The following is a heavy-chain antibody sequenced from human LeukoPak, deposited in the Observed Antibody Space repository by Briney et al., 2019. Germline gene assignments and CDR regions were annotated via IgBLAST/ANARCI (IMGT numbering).Heavy chain of an antibody. CDR3: AKAANWGSFDY. Sequence: GGSLRLSCAASGSTFSRYGMHWVRQAPGKGLEWVAVISYDGNSKYYADSVKGRFTISRDNSKNTLYLQMNSLRAEDTAVYYCAKAANWGSFDYWGQGTLVTVSS. D-gene: IGHD7-27*01. J-gene: IGHJ4*02. CDR2: ISYDGNSK. V-gene: IGHV3-30*18. CDR1: GSTFSRYG.